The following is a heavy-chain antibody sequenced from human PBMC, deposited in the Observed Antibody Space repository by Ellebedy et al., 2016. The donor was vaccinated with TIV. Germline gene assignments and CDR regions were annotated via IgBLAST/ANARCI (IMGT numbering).Heavy chain of an antibody. CDR2: IYYSGTT. Sequence: SETLSLTXTVSGGSISSGDYYWSWIRQPPGKGLEWIGYIYYSGTTYYNPSLKSRAIISIDTSKNQFSLKLTSVTAADTAVYYCARRVVVASHAFDIWGQGTMVTVSS. D-gene: IGHD3-22*01. V-gene: IGHV4-30-4*01. J-gene: IGHJ3*02. CDR1: GGSISSGDYY. CDR3: ARRVVVASHAFDI.